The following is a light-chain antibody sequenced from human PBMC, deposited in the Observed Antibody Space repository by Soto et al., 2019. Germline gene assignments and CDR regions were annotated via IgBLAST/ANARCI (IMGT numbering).Light chain of an antibody. CDR2: DAS. Sequence: EIVLTQSPATLSLSPGDRAVLSCRASQSVSRSLTWYQHKPGQAPRLLIYDASTRATGIPRRFSGSGSGTDFTLTISSLEPEDFAVYYCQQRSNRFGGGTKVDI. J-gene: IGKJ4*01. CDR3: QQRSNR. CDR1: QSVSRS. V-gene: IGKV3-11*01.